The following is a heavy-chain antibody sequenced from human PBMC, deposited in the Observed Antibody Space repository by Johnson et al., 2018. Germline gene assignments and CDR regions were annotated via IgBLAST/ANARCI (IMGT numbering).Heavy chain of an antibody. CDR2: INPSGGST. J-gene: IGHJ1*01. CDR3: ARPKREAAAATAEYFQH. D-gene: IGHD6-13*01. CDR1: GYTFTSYY. Sequence: VQLVESGAEVKKPGASVKVSCKASGYTFTSYYMHWVRQAPGQGLEWMGIINPSGGSTSYAQKFQGRVTMTRDTSTSTVYMELGSLRSEDTAVYYCARPKREAAAATAEYFQHWGQGTLVTVSS. V-gene: IGHV1-46*01.